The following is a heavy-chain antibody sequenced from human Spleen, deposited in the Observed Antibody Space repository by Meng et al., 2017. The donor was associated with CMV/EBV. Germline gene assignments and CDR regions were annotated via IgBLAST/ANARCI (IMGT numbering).Heavy chain of an antibody. V-gene: IGHV4-59*01. CDR1: GGSISSYF. D-gene: IGHD1-20*01. CDR2: IYYSGST. Sequence: ELLTELGPELVKPSECLSFAVTVVGGSISSYFWGWIRQPPGKGLEWVGYIYYSGSTYYFPSRRCRVTLSVDTCKIQCSLKLGFVSALDTAVDCCARTEYNWKPVGWFDSWGQGTLVTVSS. J-gene: IGHJ5*01. CDR3: ARTEYNWKPVGWFDS.